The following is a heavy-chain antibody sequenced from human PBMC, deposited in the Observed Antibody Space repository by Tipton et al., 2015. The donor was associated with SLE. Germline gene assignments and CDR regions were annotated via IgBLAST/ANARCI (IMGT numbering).Heavy chain of an antibody. CDR1: GGSITTTTYY. CDR3: ATHVAESPWASTKDIYYFDS. V-gene: IGHV4-39*02. CDR2: IYYSGST. J-gene: IGHJ4*02. D-gene: IGHD1-14*01. Sequence: TLSLTCTVSGGSITTTTYYWGWIRQSPGKGLEWIGSIYYSGSTYYNPSLKSRATISVDTSKNHFSLKLDSVSAADAAVYYCATHVAESPWASTKDIYYFDSWGQGTLVTVSS.